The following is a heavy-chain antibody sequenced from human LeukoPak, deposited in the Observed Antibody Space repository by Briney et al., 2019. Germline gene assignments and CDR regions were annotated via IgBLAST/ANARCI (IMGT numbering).Heavy chain of an antibody. CDR3: ASARYSYGSYYYYYMDV. V-gene: IGHV4-61*02. D-gene: IGHD5-18*01. CDR1: GGSISSGSCY. CDR2: IYTSGST. J-gene: IGHJ6*03. Sequence: PSQTLSLTCTVSGGSISSGSCYWSWIRQPAGKGLEWIGRIYTSGSTNYNPSLKSRVTISVDTSKNQFSLKLSSVTAADTAVYYCASARYSYGSYYYYYMDVWGKGTTVTVSS.